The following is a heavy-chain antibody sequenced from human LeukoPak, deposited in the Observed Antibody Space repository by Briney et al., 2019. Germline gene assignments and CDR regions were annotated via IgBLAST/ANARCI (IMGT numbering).Heavy chain of an antibody. V-gene: IGHV3-21*01. CDR3: ARDLQQWLVAYDAFDI. CDR1: GFTFSSYS. J-gene: IGHJ3*02. Sequence: PGGSLRLSCAASGFTFSSYSMNWVRQAPGKGLEWVSSISSSSSYIYYADSVKGRFTISRDNAKNSLYLQMNSLRAEDTAVYYCARDLQQWLVAYDAFDIWGRGTMVTVSS. CDR2: ISSSSSYI. D-gene: IGHD6-19*01.